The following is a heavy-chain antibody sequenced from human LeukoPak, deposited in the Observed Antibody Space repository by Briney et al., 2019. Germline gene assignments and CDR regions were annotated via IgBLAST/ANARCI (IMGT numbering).Heavy chain of an antibody. Sequence: ASVKVSCKASGYTFTGHSMYWVRQAPGQGLEWMGWINPNSGGTNYAQKFQGRVTMTRDTSISTAYMELSRLRSDDTAVYYCARVGIAVAAIDYWGQGTLVTVSS. CDR2: INPNSGGT. J-gene: IGHJ4*02. CDR1: GYTFTGHS. CDR3: ARVGIAVAAIDY. D-gene: IGHD6-19*01. V-gene: IGHV1-2*02.